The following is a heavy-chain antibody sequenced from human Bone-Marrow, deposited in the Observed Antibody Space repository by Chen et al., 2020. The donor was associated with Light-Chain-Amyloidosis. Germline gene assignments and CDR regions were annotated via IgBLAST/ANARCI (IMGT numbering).Heavy chain of an antibody. D-gene: IGHD3-3*01. Sequence: VRLQESGPGLVKPSQTLSLTCTAYGDSIRNGGYYWNWIRQHPEKGLEWIGFVSHDGETDYNPSFRSRVTISIDTSQNQFFLKMTSVTAADTARYFCAKGFGVLLNLGKTGNWLDPWGQGTLVTVSS. CDR2: VSHDGET. V-gene: IGHV4-31*02. CDR1: GDSIRNGGYY. J-gene: IGHJ5*02. CDR3: AKGFGVLLNLGKTGNWLDP.